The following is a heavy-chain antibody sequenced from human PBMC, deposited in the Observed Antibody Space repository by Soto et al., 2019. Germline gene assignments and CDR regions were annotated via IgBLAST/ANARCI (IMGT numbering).Heavy chain of an antibody. J-gene: IGHJ5*02. CDR2: IYYSGST. CDR1: GGSISSYY. D-gene: IGHD2-2*01. Sequence: SETLSLTCTVSGGSISSYYWSWIRQPPGKGLEWIGYIYYSGSTNYNPSLKSRVTISVDTSKNQFSLKLSSVTAADTAVYYCARDNIVVGGFDPWGQGTLVTVSS. V-gene: IGHV4-59*01. CDR3: ARDNIVVGGFDP.